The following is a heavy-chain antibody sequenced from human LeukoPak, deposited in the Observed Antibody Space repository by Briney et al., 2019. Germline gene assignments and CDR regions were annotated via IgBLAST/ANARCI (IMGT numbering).Heavy chain of an antibody. V-gene: IGHV3-15*01. CDR3: TTDPSGALWFGELVTDY. D-gene: IGHD3-10*01. CDR1: GFTFSNAW. Sequence: PGGSLRLSCAASGFTFSNAWMSWVRQAPGKGLEWVGRIKSKTDGGTTDYAAPVKGRFTISRDDSKNTLYLQMNSLKTEDTAVYCCTTDPSGALWFGELVTDYWGQGTLVTVSS. CDR2: IKSKTDGGTT. J-gene: IGHJ4*02.